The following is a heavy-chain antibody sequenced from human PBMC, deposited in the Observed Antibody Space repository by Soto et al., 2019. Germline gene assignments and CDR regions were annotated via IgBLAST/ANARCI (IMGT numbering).Heavy chain of an antibody. J-gene: IGHJ4*02. V-gene: IGHV3-11*01. CDR2: ISSSGSII. CDR1: GFTFSDYY. Sequence: QVQLVVSGGGLVKPGGSLRISCAASGFTFSDYYISWIRQAPGKGLEWVSYISSSGSIIYYADSVKGRFTISRDNAKNSLYLQMNSLRPEDTAVYYCAPAGYDSNYYAVTPLTAGHFWGQGTLVTVSS. D-gene: IGHD4-4*01. CDR3: APAGYDSNYYAVTPLTAGHF.